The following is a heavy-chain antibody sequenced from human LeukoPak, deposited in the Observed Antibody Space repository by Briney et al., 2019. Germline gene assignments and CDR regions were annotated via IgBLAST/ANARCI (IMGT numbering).Heavy chain of an antibody. V-gene: IGHV1-18*01. J-gene: IGHJ6*02. CDR1: GYTFTSYG. CDR2: ISAYNGNT. CDR3: ARPYYGDYGNYYYYGMDV. Sequence: ASVKVSCKASGYTFTSYGISWVRQAPGQGLEWMGWISAYNGNTNYAQKLQGRVTMTTDTSTSTAYMELRSLRSDDTAVYYCARPYYGDYGNYYYYGMDVWGQGTTVTVSS. D-gene: IGHD4-17*01.